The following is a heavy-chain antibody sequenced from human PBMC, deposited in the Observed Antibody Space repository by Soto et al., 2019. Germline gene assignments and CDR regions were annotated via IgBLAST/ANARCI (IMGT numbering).Heavy chain of an antibody. CDR2: IYYSGST. D-gene: IGHD3-16*02. CDR3: ARGRLRLGELSFPFDP. V-gene: IGHV4-31*03. CDR1: GGSISSGGYY. J-gene: IGHJ5*02. Sequence: PSETLSLTCTVSGGSISSGGYYWSWIRQHPGKGLEWIGYIYYSGSTYCNPSLKSRVTISVDTSKNQFSLKLSSVTAADTAVYYCARGRLRLGELSFPFDPWGQGTLVTVSS.